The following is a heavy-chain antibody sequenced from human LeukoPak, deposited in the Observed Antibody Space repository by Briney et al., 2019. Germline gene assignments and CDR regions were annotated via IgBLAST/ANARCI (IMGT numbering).Heavy chain of an antibody. CDR1: GGSISSYY. J-gene: IGHJ4*02. CDR2: LDYSGST. CDR3: ARRHVQYSSSSDPYYFDY. Sequence: PLETLSLTCTVSGGSISSYYWSWIRQPPGKGLEWIGYLDYSGSTKYNPSLKSRVTISVDTSKNQFSLRLSSVTAADTAVYYCARRHVQYSSSSDPYYFDYWGQGTLVTVSS. V-gene: IGHV4-59*01. D-gene: IGHD6-6*01.